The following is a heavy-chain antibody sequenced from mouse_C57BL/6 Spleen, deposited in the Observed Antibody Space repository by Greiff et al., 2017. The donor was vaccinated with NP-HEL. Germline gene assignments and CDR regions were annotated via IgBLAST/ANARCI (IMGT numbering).Heavy chain of an antibody. V-gene: IGHV1-52*01. Sequence: VQPQQPGAELVRPGSSVKLSCKASGYTFTSYWMHWVKQRPIQGLEWIGNIDPSDSETHYNQKFKDKATLTVDKSSSTAYMQLSSLTSEDSAVYYCARNDYGSTAWFAYWGQGTLVTVSA. CDR3: ARNDYGSTAWFAY. D-gene: IGHD1-1*01. J-gene: IGHJ3*01. CDR2: IDPSDSET. CDR1: GYTFTSYW.